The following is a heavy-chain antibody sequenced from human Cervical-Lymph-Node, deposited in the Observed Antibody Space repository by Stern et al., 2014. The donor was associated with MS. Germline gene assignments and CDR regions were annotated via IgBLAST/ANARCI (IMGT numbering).Heavy chain of an antibody. V-gene: IGHV1-18*01. CDR3: ARDVECSGSRCYVGYIFDY. CDR2: INDYDGNT. Sequence: VQLLESGAEVKKPGASGKVSCKASGYTFTNYGISWVRQAPGQGLEWMGWINDYDGNTNYAQKFQGRVTMTTDTSTRTAYMELRSLRSDDTAVYYCARDVECSGSRCYVGYIFDYWGQGTLVTVSS. D-gene: IGHD2-15*01. CDR1: GYTFTNYG. J-gene: IGHJ4*02.